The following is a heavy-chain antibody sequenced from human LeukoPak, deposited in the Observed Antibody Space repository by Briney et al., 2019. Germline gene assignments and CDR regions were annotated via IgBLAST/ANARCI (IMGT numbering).Heavy chain of an antibody. V-gene: IGHV3-74*03. CDR1: GFTFTNYW. CDR3: ARVIVGGMRAFDM. D-gene: IGHD1-26*01. J-gene: IGHJ3*02. CDR2: IDGDGTT. Sequence: GGSLRLSCAASGFTFTNYWMHWVRQAPGKGLVRVSRIDGDGTTKYADSVRGRFTISRDNAKKTLYLQMNGLRAEDMAVYYCARVIVGGMRAFDMWGQGTMVTVSS.